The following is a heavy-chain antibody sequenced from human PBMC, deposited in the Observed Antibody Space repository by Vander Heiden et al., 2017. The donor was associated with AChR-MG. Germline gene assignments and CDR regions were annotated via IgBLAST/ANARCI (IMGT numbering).Heavy chain of an antibody. CDR2: IKPDGSEK. CDR1: GLPFGVSW. J-gene: IGHJ5*01. V-gene: IGHV3-7*01. CDR3: AKNGRTFAS. Sequence: EVQMWESGGGLAQFGGSLRLACEASGLPFGVSWSNAVTQAPGRGMEWVANIKPDGSEKYYVDSLKGRFTISRDNAQTSLYLHINSLRPEDTAVYYCAKNGRTFASCGQGTLVTVSS.